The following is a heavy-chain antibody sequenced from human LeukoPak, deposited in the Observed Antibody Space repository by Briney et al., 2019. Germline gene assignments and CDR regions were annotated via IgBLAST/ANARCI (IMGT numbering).Heavy chain of an antibody. V-gene: IGHV4-59*02. CDR1: GGSVSDYY. D-gene: IGHD1-26*01. CDR2: IYHTGST. CDR3: ARGRGSYFALHYRRWGYAFDI. J-gene: IGHJ3*02. Sequence: SETLSLTCTISGGSVSDYYWSWIRQSPGKGLEWIGYIYHTGSTSYSPSLKSRVTISADTSQNQFSLKLSSVTAADTAVYYCARGRGSYFALHYRRWGYAFDIWGQGTMVTVSS.